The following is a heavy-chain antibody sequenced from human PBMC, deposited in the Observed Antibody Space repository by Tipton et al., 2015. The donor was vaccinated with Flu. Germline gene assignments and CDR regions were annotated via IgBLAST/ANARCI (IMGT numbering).Heavy chain of an antibody. J-gene: IGHJ4*01. Sequence: LRLSCTVSGGSVTSYYWSWIRQPPGKGLEWVGEINHSGTTNYNPSLTSRVTISADTSKKQFSLRLTSVTAADTAVYYCASKVANWGLWEPLDYWVHGTLVTVSS. CDR1: GGSVTSYY. D-gene: IGHD7-27*01. CDR3: ASKVANWGLWEPLDY. CDR2: INHSGTT. V-gene: IGHV4-34*01.